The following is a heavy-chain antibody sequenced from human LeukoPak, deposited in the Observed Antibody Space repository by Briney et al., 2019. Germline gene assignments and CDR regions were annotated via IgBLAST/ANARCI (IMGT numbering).Heavy chain of an antibody. CDR3: ARDTATYASGWYGDS. CDR2: ISADNGNT. D-gene: IGHD6-19*01. V-gene: IGHV1-18*01. Sequence: ASVKVSCKASGCTFTSYGISLVRQAPGQGLEWMGWISADNGNTNYAQKFQGRVTLTTETPTNTAYMELRSLRSDDAAVYYCARDTATYASGWYGDSWGQGTLVTVSS. J-gene: IGHJ4*02. CDR1: GCTFTSYG.